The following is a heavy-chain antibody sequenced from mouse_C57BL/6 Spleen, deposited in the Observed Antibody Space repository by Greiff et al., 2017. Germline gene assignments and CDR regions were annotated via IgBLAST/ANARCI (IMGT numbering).Heavy chain of an antibody. D-gene: IGHD2-5*01. CDR2: INPNYGTT. J-gene: IGHJ3*01. CDR1: GYSFTDYN. CDR3: ASARSSPYSNYGGAWFAY. Sequence: VQLQQSGPELVKPGASVKISCKASGYSFTDYNMNWVKQSNGKSLEWIGVINPNYGTTSYNQKFKGKATLTVDQSSSTAYMQLNSLTSEDSAVYYGASARSSPYSNYGGAWFAYWGQGPLVTVSA. V-gene: IGHV1-39*01.